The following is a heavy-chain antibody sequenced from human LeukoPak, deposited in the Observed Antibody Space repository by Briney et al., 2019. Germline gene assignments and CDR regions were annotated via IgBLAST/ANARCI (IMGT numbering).Heavy chain of an antibody. CDR3: ARRGCIGGTCYGY. CDR2: IYPADSGT. D-gene: IGHD2-15*01. V-gene: IGHV5-51*01. Sequence: GESLKISCKGSGYSFSNDWIGWVRQMPRKGLEWMGIIYPADSGTKYSPSFQGQVTISADKSISTVYLQWNSLGASDTAMYYCARRGCIGGTCYGYWGQGTLVTVSS. CDR1: GYSFSNDW. J-gene: IGHJ4*02.